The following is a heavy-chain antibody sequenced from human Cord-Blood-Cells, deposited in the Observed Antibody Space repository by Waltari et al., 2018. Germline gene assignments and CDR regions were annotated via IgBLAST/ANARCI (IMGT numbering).Heavy chain of an antibody. Sequence: QVQLQQWGAGLLKPSETLSLTCAVYGGSFRGYYWSWIRQPPGKGLEWIGEINHSGSTNYNPSLKSRVTISVDTSKNQFSLKLSSVTAADTAVYYCASYYYYDSSGYYFDYWGQGTLVTVSS. J-gene: IGHJ4*02. D-gene: IGHD3-22*01. CDR2: INHSGST. CDR3: ASYYYYDSSGYYFDY. V-gene: IGHV4-34*01. CDR1: GGSFRGYY.